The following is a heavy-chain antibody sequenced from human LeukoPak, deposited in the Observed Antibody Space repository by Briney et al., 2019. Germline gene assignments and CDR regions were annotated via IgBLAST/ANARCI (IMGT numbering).Heavy chain of an antibody. D-gene: IGHD6-19*01. CDR1: GYSISSGYY. J-gene: IGHJ4*02. V-gene: IGHV4-38-2*02. CDR2: IYHSGST. CDR3: ARGKVAVAGLSYYFDY. Sequence: PSETLSLTCTVSGYSISSGYYWGWIRQPPGKGLEWIGSIYHSGSTYYNPSLKSRVTISVDTSKNQFSLKLSSVTAADTAVYYCARGKVAVAGLSYYFDYWGQGTLVTVSS.